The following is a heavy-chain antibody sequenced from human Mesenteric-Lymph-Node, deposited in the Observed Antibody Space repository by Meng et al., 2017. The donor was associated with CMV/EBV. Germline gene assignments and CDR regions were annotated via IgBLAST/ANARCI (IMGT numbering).Heavy chain of an antibody. CDR3: ARAGGGFLEWLCYFDY. V-gene: IGHV3-30*04. CDR1: GFTFSSYA. J-gene: IGHJ4*02. CDR2: ISYDGSNK. D-gene: IGHD3-3*01. Sequence: GESLKISCAVSGFTFSSYAMHWVRQAPGKGLEWVAVISYDGSNKYYADSVKGRFTISRDNSKNTLYLQMNSLRAEDTAVYYCARAGGGFLEWLCYFDYWGQGTLVTVSS.